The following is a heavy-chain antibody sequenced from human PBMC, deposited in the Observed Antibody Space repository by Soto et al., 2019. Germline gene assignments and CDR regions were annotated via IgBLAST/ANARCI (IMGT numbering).Heavy chain of an antibody. CDR3: ARGLGLYPTTEWLVLRY. J-gene: IGHJ4*02. CDR1: GGSFSGYY. V-gene: IGHV4-34*01. D-gene: IGHD6-19*01. Sequence: PSETLSLTCAVYGGSFSGYYWSWIRQPPGKGLEWIGEINHSGSTNYNPSLKSRVTISVDTSKNQLSLKLSSVTAADTAVYYCARGLGLYPTTEWLVLRYWGQGTLVTVSS. CDR2: INHSGST.